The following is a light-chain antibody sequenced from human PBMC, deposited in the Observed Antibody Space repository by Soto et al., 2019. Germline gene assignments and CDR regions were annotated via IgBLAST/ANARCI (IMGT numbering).Light chain of an antibody. V-gene: IGKV1-5*01. CDR2: DAS. CDR3: QQYENYWT. CDR1: QSISSW. J-gene: IGKJ1*01. Sequence: DIQMTQSPSTLSATAGDRVTITCRASQSISSWLAWYQQKPGKAPKLLIYDASNLESGVPSRFSGSGSGTEFTLTISNLQTDDIATYSCQQYENYWTFGQGTKV.